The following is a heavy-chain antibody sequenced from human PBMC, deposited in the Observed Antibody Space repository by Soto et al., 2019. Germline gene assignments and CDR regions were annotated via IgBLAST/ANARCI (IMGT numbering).Heavy chain of an antibody. V-gene: IGHV4-30-4*01. CDR3: ARLYGSGSFDPDY. D-gene: IGHD3-10*01. J-gene: IGHJ4*02. CDR1: GGSISSGDYY. CDR2: IYYSGST. Sequence: SETLSLSCTVSGGSISSGDYYWSWIRQPPGKGLEWIGYIYYSGSTFYNPSLKSRLTISVDTSKNQFSLKLSSVTAADTAVYYCARLYGSGSFDPDYWGRGTLVTVSS.